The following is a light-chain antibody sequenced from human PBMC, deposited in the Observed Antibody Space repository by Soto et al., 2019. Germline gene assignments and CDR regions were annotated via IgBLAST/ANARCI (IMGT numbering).Light chain of an antibody. CDR2: DVT. V-gene: IGLV2-14*01. J-gene: IGLJ1*01. CDR1: SSDVGDNNY. CDR3: SSYTSSSTLYV. Sequence: QSALTQPASVSGSPGQSSTISYTGTSSDVGDNNYVSWYQQHPGKAPKLMIYDVTHRPSGISNRFSGSKSGNTASLTISGLQAEDEADYYCSSYTSSSTLYVFGTGTKLTVL.